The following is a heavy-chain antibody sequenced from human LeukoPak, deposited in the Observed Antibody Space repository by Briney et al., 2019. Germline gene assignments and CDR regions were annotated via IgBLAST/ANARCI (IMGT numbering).Heavy chain of an antibody. V-gene: IGHV6-1*01. CDR2: TYYRSKWYN. J-gene: IGHJ4*02. D-gene: IGHD3-16*02. CDR1: GDSVSSNSAA. Sequence: SQTLSLTCAISGDSVSSNSAAWNWIRQSPSRGLEWMGRTYYRSKWYNDYAVSVKSRITINPDTSKNQFSLQLNSVTAADTAVYYCARSDIWGSYRFLDYWGQGALVPVSS. CDR3: ARSDIWGSYRFLDY.